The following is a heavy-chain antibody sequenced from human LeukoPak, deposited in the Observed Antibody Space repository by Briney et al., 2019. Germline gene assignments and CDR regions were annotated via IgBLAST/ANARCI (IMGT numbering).Heavy chain of an antibody. V-gene: IGHV3-7*01. J-gene: IGHJ4*02. CDR1: GFTFSSYW. D-gene: IGHD2-15*01. CDR2: IKQDGSEK. Sequence: GGSLRLSCAASGFTFSSYWMSWVRQAPGKGLEWVANIKQDGSEKYYVDSVKGRFTISRDNSKNTLYLQMNSLRAEDTAVYYCAKDPVGYCSGGSCYSADYWGQGTLVTVSS. CDR3: AKDPVGYCSGGSCYSADY.